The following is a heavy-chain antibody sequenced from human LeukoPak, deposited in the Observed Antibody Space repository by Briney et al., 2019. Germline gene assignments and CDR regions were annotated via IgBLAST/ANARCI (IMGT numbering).Heavy chain of an antibody. Sequence: GGSLRLSCAASGFTFNTFWMSWVRQAPGKGPEWVANIKQDGGEKHYVDSVKGRFTISRDNVESSLYLQTNSLRAEDTAVYYCARDNGGTGWVHWGQGTLVTVSS. CDR1: GFTFNTFW. V-gene: IGHV3-7*05. CDR2: IKQDGGEK. D-gene: IGHD6-19*01. CDR3: ARDNGGTGWVH. J-gene: IGHJ4*02.